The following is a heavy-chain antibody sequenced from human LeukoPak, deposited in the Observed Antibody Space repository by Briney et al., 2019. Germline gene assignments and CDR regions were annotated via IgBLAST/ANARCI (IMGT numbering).Heavy chain of an antibody. D-gene: IGHD1-26*01. J-gene: IGHJ6*02. CDR2: VYYSGST. Sequence: SETLSLTCTVSGDSISRIDYYWGWIRQPPGEGLEWIGSVYYSGSTYYNPSLKSRVTISLDTSKNQFSLKLSSVTAADTAVYYCARDSPGAARGYYYGMDVWGQGTTVTVSS. CDR1: GDSISRIDYY. CDR3: ARDSPGAARGYYYGMDV. V-gene: IGHV4-39*07.